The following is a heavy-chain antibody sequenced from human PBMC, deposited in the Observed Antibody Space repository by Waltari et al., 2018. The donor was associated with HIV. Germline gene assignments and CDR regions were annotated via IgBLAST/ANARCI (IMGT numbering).Heavy chain of an antibody. CDR2: IYYSGST. CDR1: GGSISSYY. J-gene: IGHJ4*02. D-gene: IGHD2-21*01. Sequence: QVQLQESGPGLVKPSETLSLTCTVSGGSISSYYWRWIRQPPGKGLEWIGYIYYSGSTNYNPSLKSRVTISVDTSKNQFSLKLSSVTAADTAVYYCARDRGGIVFDYWGQGTLVTVSS. V-gene: IGHV4-59*01. CDR3: ARDRGGIVFDY.